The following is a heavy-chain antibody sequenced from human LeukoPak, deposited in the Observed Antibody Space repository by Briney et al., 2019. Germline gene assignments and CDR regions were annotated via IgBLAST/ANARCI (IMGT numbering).Heavy chain of an antibody. D-gene: IGHD2-21*01. CDR3: ARDNAYLAEDYYYYMDV. Sequence: PSETLSLTCTVSGGSISSGSHYWSWIRQPAGKGLEWIGRIYTSGSTNYNPSLKSRVTISVDTSKNQFSLKLSSVTAADTAVYYCARDNAYLAEDYYYYMDVWGKGTTVTVSS. J-gene: IGHJ6*03. CDR1: GGSISSGSHY. V-gene: IGHV4-61*02. CDR2: IYTSGST.